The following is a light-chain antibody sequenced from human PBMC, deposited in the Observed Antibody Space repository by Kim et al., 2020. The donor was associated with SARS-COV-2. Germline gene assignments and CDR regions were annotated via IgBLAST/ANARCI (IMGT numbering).Light chain of an antibody. CDR2: GAS. Sequence: VSPGERDTLSCRASQSISSNLAWYQQKPGQAPRLLIYGASTRATGFPARFSGSGSGTEFTLTISSLQSEDFAVYYCQQYDNWPPYTFGQGTKLEI. V-gene: IGKV3-15*01. CDR3: QQYDNWPPYT. J-gene: IGKJ2*01. CDR1: QSISSN.